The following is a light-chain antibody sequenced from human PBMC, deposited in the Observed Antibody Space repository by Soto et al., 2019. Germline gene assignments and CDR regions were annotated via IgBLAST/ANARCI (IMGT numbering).Light chain of an antibody. CDR1: QSVDSH. J-gene: IGKJ5*01. V-gene: IGKV3-11*01. CDR2: AAS. Sequence: EIVLTQSPASLSLYPGERATLSCRASQSVDSHLVWYQQKPGQAPRLLIFAASNRATGIPVRFSGSGSGTDFTLAINRLAHDDWAVYYCQQRSDWPITFGQGTRLEIK. CDR3: QQRSDWPIT.